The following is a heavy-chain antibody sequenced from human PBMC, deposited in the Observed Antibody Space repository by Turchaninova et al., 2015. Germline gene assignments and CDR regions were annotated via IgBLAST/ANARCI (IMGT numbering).Heavy chain of an antibody. V-gene: IGHV4-61*01. CDR2: INYEGST. CDR3: ARDPIH. J-gene: IGHJ4*02. Sequence: QVQLQESGPGLVKPSETLSLTCTVPGGSVSSGNYYWFWIRQPPGKGPEWIGFINYEGSTNYNPSLKSRVTISVDTSTNQFSLRLTSVTAADTAVYYCARDPIHWGQGTPVTVSS. D-gene: IGHD2-2*02. CDR1: GGSVSSGNYY.